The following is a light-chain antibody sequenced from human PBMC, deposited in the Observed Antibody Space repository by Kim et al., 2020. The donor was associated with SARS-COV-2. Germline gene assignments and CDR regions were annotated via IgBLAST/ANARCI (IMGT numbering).Light chain of an antibody. V-gene: IGLV2-14*03. CDR3: SSYTSSNINYV. CDR1: SSDVGGYDY. J-gene: IGLJ1*01. CDR2: DVS. Sequence: QSGTITWTGTSSDVGGYDYVAWYQHHPDKAPKLMLFDVSKRPSGVSNRLSGSKSGNTASLTISGLQAEDEADYYCSSYTSSNINYVFGTGTKVTVL.